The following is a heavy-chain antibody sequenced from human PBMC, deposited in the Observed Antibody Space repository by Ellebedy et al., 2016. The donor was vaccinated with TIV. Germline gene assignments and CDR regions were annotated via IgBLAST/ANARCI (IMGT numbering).Heavy chain of an antibody. CDR3: ARAYFTGVDYFDY. J-gene: IGHJ4*02. D-gene: IGHD3-9*01. CDR2: INGDGSST. V-gene: IGHV3-74*01. CDR1: GFTFSSYW. Sequence: GESLKISCAASGFTFSSYWMHWVRQAPGKGLVWVSRINGDGSSTSYADSVKGRFTISRDNAKNSLYLQMNSLRVEDTALYYCARAYFTGVDYFDYWGQGTLVIVSS.